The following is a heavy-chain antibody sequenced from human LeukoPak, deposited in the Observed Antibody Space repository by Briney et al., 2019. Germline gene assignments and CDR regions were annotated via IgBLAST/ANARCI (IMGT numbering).Heavy chain of an antibody. CDR3: ARENYYDSSGLRGKNNDAFDI. CDR1: GFTFSSYW. J-gene: IGHJ3*02. V-gene: IGHV3-7*03. Sequence: GGSLRLSCAASGFTFSSYWMSWVRQAPGKGLEWVANIKQDGSEKYYVDSVKGRFTISRDNAKNSLYLQMNSLRAEDTAVYYCARENYYDSSGLRGKNNDAFDIWGQGTMVTVSS. D-gene: IGHD3-22*01. CDR2: IKQDGSEK.